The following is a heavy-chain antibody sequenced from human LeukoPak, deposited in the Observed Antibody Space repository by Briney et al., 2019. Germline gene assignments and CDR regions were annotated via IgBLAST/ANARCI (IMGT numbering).Heavy chain of an antibody. CDR1: GFTFSSYG. Sequence: GRSLRLSCAASGFTFSSYGMHWVRQAPGKGLEWVAVISYDGSNKYYADSVKGRFTISRDNSKNTLYLQMNSLRAEDTAVYYGAKDKDSSGYYWYFDLWGRGTLVTVSS. D-gene: IGHD3-22*01. J-gene: IGHJ2*01. CDR3: AKDKDSSGYYWYFDL. V-gene: IGHV3-30*18. CDR2: ISYDGSNK.